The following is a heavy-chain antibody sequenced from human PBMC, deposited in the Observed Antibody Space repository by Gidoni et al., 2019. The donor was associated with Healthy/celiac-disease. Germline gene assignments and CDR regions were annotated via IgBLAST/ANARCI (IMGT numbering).Heavy chain of an antibody. CDR1: GGSISSYY. CDR2: IYYSGST. V-gene: IGHV4-59*01. Sequence: QVQLKESGPGLVKPSETLSLTCPVSGGSISSYYWSWIRQPPGKGLEWIGYIYYSGSTNYNPSRKSRVTISVDTSKNQFSLKLSSVTAADTAVYYCARAGQQLVFGYWGQGTLVTVSS. D-gene: IGHD6-13*01. CDR3: ARAGQQLVFGY. J-gene: IGHJ4*02.